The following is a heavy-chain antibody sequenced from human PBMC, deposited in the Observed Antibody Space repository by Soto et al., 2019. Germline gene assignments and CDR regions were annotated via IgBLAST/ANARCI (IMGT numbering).Heavy chain of an antibody. D-gene: IGHD3-10*01. V-gene: IGHV4-4*07. Sequence: KPSETLSLTCTVSGGSISSYYWSWIRQPAGKGLEWIGRIYTSGSTNYNPSLKSRVTMSVDTSKNQFSLKLSSVTAADTAVYYCARDRRHYGSGSYYYYGMDVWGQGTTVTVSS. CDR1: GGSISSYY. J-gene: IGHJ6*02. CDR3: ARDRRHYGSGSYYYYGMDV. CDR2: IYTSGST.